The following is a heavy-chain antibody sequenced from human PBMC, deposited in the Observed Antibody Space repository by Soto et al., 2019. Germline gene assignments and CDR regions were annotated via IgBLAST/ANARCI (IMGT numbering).Heavy chain of an antibody. J-gene: IGHJ4*02. Sequence: QVQLQESGPGLVKPSETLSLTCTVSGGSVSSGSYYWSWIGQPPGKGLEWIGYIYYSGSTNYNPSLKSRVTISVDTSKNQFSLKLSSVTAADTAVYYCARDQVATIDYWGQGTLVTVSS. CDR1: GGSVSSGSYY. D-gene: IGHD5-12*01. CDR3: ARDQVATIDY. CDR2: IYYSGST. V-gene: IGHV4-61*01.